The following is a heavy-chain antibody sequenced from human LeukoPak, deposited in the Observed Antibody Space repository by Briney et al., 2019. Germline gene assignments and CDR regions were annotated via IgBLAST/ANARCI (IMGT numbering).Heavy chain of an antibody. D-gene: IGHD1/OR15-1a*01. CDR1: GGSISSSSYY. J-gene: IGHJ4*02. CDR3: ARVSGLNNFDS. CDR2: INHSGRT. V-gene: IGHV4-39*01. Sequence: SETLSLTCTVSGGSISSSSYYWGWIRQPPGKGLEWIGEINHSGRTNYSPSLKSRVTMSVDASKNQFSLKLTSVTAADTSVYYCARVSGLNNFDSWGQGTLVTVSS.